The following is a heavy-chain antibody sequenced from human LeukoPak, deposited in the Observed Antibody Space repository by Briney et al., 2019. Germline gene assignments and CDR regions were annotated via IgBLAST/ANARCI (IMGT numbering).Heavy chain of an antibody. CDR1: GFTVSNNY. CDR2: IYSGGST. V-gene: IGHV3-53*01. CDR3: AKEGRDTPPIDY. J-gene: IGHJ4*02. D-gene: IGHD5-24*01. Sequence: PGGSLRLSCAASGFTVSNNYMSWVRQAPGKGLEWIAVIYSGGSTFHADSVKGRFTISRDNSKNTLYLQMNSLRAEDTAVYYCAKEGRDTPPIDYWGQGTLVTVSS.